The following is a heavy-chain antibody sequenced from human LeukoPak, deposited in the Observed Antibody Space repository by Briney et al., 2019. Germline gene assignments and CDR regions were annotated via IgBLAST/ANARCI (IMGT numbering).Heavy chain of an antibody. V-gene: IGHV3-30-3*01. CDR3: AREQHDFWSGYYTDFDY. CDR2: ISYDGSNK. CDR1: GFTFSSYA. D-gene: IGHD3-3*01. Sequence: GGSLRLSCAASGFTFSSYAMHWVRQAPGKGLEWVAVISYDGSNKYYADSVKGRFTISRDNAKNSLYLQMNSLRAEDTAVYYCAREQHDFWSGYYTDFDYWGEGTLVTVSS. J-gene: IGHJ4*02.